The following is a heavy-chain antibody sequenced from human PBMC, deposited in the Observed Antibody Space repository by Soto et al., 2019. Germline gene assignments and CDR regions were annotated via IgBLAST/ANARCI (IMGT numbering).Heavy chain of an antibody. CDR3: ARLYYYDSSRFDY. Sequence: PSETLSLTCAVSGYSISSGYYWGWIRQPPGKGLEWIGSIYHSGSTYYNPSLKSRVTISVDTSKNQFSLKLSSVTAADTAVHYCARLYYYDSSRFDYWGQGTLVTV. CDR1: GYSISSGYY. V-gene: IGHV4-38-2*01. D-gene: IGHD3-22*01. CDR2: IYHSGST. J-gene: IGHJ4*02.